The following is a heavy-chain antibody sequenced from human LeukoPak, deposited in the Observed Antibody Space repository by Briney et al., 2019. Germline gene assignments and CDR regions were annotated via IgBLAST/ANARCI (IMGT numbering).Heavy chain of an antibody. CDR3: ARDSGYSYHERFDY. J-gene: IGHJ4*02. D-gene: IGHD5-12*01. CDR2: ISAYNGNT. CDR1: GYTFTSYG. V-gene: IGHV1-18*01. Sequence: ASVKVSCKASGYTFTSYGISWVRQAPVQGLEWMGWISAYNGNTGYAQNLQCRVTMTTDTSASTAYMELRSLRSDDTAVYYCARDSGYSYHERFDYWGQGTLVTVSS.